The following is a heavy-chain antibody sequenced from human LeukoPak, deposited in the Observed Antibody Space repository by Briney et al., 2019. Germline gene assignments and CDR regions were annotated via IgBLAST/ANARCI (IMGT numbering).Heavy chain of an antibody. D-gene: IGHD3-9*01. CDR3: ARESRGYNILTGYYTQLDY. CDR2: IKQDGNEK. CDR1: GFRFNTYW. J-gene: IGHJ4*02. V-gene: IGHV3-7*01. Sequence: PGGSLRLSCAASGFRFNTYWMSWVRQAPGKGLEWVANIKQDGNEKYYADSVKGRFTISRDNGKNSLDLQMNSLRGEDTAVYYCARESRGYNILTGYYTQLDYWGQGTRVTVSS.